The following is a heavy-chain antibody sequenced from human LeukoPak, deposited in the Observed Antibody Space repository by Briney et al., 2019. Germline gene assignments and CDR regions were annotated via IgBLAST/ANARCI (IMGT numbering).Heavy chain of an antibody. V-gene: IGHV4-59*01. CDR2: IYYSGST. D-gene: IGHD6-13*01. Sequence: NPSETLSLTCTVSGGSISSYYWSWIRQPPGKGLEWIGYIYYSGSTNYNPSLKSRVTISVDTSKNQFSLKLSSVTAADTAVYYCARGIAAAGLYYYYYMDVWGQGTTVTVSS. CDR1: GGSISSYY. CDR3: ARGIAAAGLYYYYYMDV. J-gene: IGHJ6*03.